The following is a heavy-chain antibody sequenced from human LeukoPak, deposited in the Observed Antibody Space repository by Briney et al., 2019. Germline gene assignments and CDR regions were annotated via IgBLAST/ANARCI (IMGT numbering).Heavy chain of an antibody. V-gene: IGHV3-21*01. D-gene: IGHD6-19*01. J-gene: IGHJ4*02. CDR3: ARKHSSGWYAHIDY. Sequence: GGSLRLSCAASGFTFSSYSMTWVRQAPGKGLEWVSSISSSSSYIYYADSVKGRFTISRDNAKNSLYLQMNSLRAEDTAVYYCARKHSSGWYAHIDYWGQGTLVTVSS. CDR2: ISSSSSYI. CDR1: GFTFSSYS.